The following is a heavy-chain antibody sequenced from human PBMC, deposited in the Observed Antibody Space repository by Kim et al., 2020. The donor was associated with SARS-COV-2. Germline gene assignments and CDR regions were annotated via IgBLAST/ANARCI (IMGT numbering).Heavy chain of an antibody. D-gene: IGHD5-18*01. CDR1: GGSISSGSYY. J-gene: IGHJ4*02. CDR2: IYTSGST. V-gene: IGHV4-61*02. CDR3: ARGGRGYSYDRDDY. Sequence: TLSLTCTVSGGSISSGSYYWSWIRQPAGKGLEWIGRIYTSGSTNYNPSLKSRVTISVDTSKNRFSLKLSAVTAADTAVYYCARGGRGYSYDRDDYRGQGNLVTGSS.